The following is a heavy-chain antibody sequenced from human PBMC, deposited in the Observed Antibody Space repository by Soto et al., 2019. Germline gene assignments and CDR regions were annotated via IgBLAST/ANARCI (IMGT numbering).Heavy chain of an antibody. D-gene: IGHD2-15*01. J-gene: IGHJ4*02. Sequence: SETLSLTCTVSGGSITTGGYYWSWIRQLPGKGLEWIGHRYYSESTYYNPSLKSRVSISLDTSKNQFSLKLSFVTAADTAMYYCARTKCSGGSCYSWSLDYWGQGTPVTV. CDR3: ARTKCSGGSCYSWSLDY. CDR2: RYYSEST. CDR1: GGSITTGGYY. V-gene: IGHV4-31*03.